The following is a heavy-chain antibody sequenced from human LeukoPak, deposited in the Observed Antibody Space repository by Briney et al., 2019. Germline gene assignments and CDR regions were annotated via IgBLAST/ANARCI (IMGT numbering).Heavy chain of an antibody. CDR2: IIPIFGTA. V-gene: IGHV1-69*05. CDR1: GGTFSSYA. D-gene: IGHD6-19*01. CDR3: ARDRGIAVAGTFDY. J-gene: IGHJ4*02. Sequence: ASVKVSCKASGGTFSSYAISWVRQAPGQGLEWMGGIIPIFGTANYAQKLQGRVTMTTDTSTSTAYMELRSLRSDDTAVYYCARDRGIAVAGTFDYWGQGTLVTVSS.